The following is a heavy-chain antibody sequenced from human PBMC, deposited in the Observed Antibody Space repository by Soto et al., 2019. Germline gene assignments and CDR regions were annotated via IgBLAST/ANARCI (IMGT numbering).Heavy chain of an antibody. J-gene: IGHJ5*02. Sequence: QVHLVQSGAEVKTPGSSVKVSCKASGGTFTFYAITWVRQAPGQGLEWMEGILPLFGTTNYAQKFQGRVTITADTSTGTAYMELRSLTSEDTAIYYCAREEQHLAYKWFDPWGQGTLVTVSS. CDR1: GGTFTFYA. V-gene: IGHV1-69*06. D-gene: IGHD6-13*01. CDR2: ILPLFGTT. CDR3: AREEQHLAYKWFDP.